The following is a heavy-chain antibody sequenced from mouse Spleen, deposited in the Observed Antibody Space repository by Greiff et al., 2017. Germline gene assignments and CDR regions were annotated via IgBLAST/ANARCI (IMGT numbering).Heavy chain of an antibody. J-gene: IGHJ2*01. CDR2: IDPSDSYT. CDR1: GYTFTSYW. Sequence: QVHVKQPGAELVKPGASVKLSCKASGYTFTSYWMQWVKQRPGQGLEWIGEIDPSDSYTNYNQKFKGKATLTVDTSSSTAYMQLSSLTSEDSAVYYCARLLRYYYFDYWGQGTTLTVSS. D-gene: IGHD1-1*01. V-gene: IGHV1-50*01. CDR3: ARLLRYYYFDY.